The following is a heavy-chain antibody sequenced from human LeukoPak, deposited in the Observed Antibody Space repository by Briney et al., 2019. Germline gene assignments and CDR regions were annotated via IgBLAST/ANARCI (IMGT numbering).Heavy chain of an antibody. D-gene: IGHD3/OR15-3a*01. CDR3: AALWTGGY. Sequence: PGGSLRLSCAASGLNFKNYWMSWVRQAPGKGLEWVADIRQDGSDQYYVDSVKGRFTISRDNAENSLFLQMNSLRAEDTAVYYCAALWTGGYWGQGTLVTVSS. CDR1: GLNFKNYW. J-gene: IGHJ4*02. V-gene: IGHV3-7*01. CDR2: IRQDGSDQ.